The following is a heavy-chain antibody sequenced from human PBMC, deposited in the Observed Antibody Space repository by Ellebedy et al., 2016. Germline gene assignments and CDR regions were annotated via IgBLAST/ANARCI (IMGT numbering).Heavy chain of an antibody. D-gene: IGHD4-17*01. CDR2: IWYDGSNK. J-gene: IGHJ4*02. CDR1: GFTFSSYG. CDR3: ASRTRGDYPYFDY. Sequence: GGSLRLSCAASGFTFSSYGMHWVRQAPGKGLEWVAVIWYDGSNKYYADSVKGRFTISRDNSKNTLYLQMNSLRAEDTALYYCASRTRGDYPYFDYWGQGTLVTVSS. V-gene: IGHV3-33*08.